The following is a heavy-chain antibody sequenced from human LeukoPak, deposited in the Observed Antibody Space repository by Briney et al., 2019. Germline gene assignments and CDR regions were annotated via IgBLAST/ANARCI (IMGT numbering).Heavy chain of an antibody. CDR2: ISSSGSTI. J-gene: IGHJ4*02. V-gene: IGHV3-11*01. CDR3: ARDSNYEMATTPGLDY. Sequence: GGSLRLSCAASGFTFSDYYMSWIRQAPGKGLEWVSYISSSGSTIYYADSVKGRFTISRDNAKNSLYLRMNSLRAEDTAVYYCARDSNYEMATTPGLDYWGQGTLVTVSS. D-gene: IGHD1-7*01. CDR1: GFTFSDYY.